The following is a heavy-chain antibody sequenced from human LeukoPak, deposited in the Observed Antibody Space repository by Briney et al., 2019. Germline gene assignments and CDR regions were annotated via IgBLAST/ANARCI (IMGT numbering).Heavy chain of an antibody. CDR1: GFTFDDYA. CDR2: LSPDGSSS. Sequence: GGSLRLSCAAPGFTFDDYAMHWVRQAPGKGLEWVSRLSPDGSSSIYADSVKGRFTVSRDNAKNTLYLQMNSLRADDTAVYYCTRSPSLGGSYWGFDYWGQGTLLTVSS. CDR3: TRSPSLGGSYWGFDY. D-gene: IGHD1-26*01. J-gene: IGHJ4*02. V-gene: IGHV3-74*01.